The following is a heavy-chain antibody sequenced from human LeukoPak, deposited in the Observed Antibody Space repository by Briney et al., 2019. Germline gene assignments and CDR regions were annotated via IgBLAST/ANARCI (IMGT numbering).Heavy chain of an antibody. Sequence: SETLSLTCTVSGGSISSSSYYWSWIRQPPGKGLEWIGYIYYSGSTNYNPSLKSRVTISVDTSKNQFSLKLSSVTAADTAVYYCAREWSSGYFGGEWFDPWGQGTLVTVSS. CDR2: IYYSGST. D-gene: IGHD3-22*01. V-gene: IGHV4-61*01. CDR1: GGSISSSSYY. CDR3: AREWSSGYFGGEWFDP. J-gene: IGHJ5*02.